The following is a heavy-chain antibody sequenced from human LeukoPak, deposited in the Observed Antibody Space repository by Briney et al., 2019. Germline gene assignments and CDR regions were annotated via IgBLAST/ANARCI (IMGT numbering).Heavy chain of an antibody. J-gene: IGHJ4*02. D-gene: IGHD3-3*01. CDR1: GGSISSYY. Sequence: SETLSLTCTVSGGSISSYYWSWIRQPPGKGLEWIGYIYYSGSTNYNPSLKSRVTISVDTSKSQFSLKLSSVTAADTAVYYCAGGEAITIFGVVPFDYWGQGTLVTVSS. CDR2: IYYSGST. CDR3: AGGEAITIFGVVPFDY. V-gene: IGHV4-59*01.